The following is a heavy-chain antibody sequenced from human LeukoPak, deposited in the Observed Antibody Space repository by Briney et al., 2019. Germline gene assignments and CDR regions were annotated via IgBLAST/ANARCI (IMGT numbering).Heavy chain of an antibody. CDR1: GFTFSSYG. V-gene: IGHV3-30*02. J-gene: IGHJ4*03. CDR3: AKGNYGVNSRNYFDY. Sequence: GGSLRLSCAASGFTFSSYGMHWVRQAPGKGLEWVAFIRYDGSNKYYADSVKGRFTISRDNSKNTLYLQLISLRAEDAAVYYCAKGNYGVNSRNYFDYWGQGTMVTVSS. CDR2: IRYDGSNK. D-gene: IGHD4-23*01.